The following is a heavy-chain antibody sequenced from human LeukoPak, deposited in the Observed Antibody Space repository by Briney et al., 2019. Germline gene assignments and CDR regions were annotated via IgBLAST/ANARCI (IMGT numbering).Heavy chain of an antibody. J-gene: IGHJ4*02. CDR1: GFTFSTYW. D-gene: IGHD3-16*02. CDR3: ASRGIYVWGSYRTRYYFDY. V-gene: IGHV3-7*01. CDR2: IKQDGSEK. Sequence: PGGSLGLSCAASGFTFSTYWMSWVRQAPGKGLAWVASIKQDGSEKYYVDSVKGRFTISRDSAKNSLYLQMDSLRAEDTAVYYCASRGIYVWGSYRTRYYFDYWGQGTLVTVSS.